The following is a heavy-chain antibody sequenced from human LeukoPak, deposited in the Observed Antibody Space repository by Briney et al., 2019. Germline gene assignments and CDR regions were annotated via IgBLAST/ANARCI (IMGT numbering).Heavy chain of an antibody. CDR2: IIPIFGTA. J-gene: IGHJ3*02. D-gene: IGHD5-24*01. Sequence: SVKVSCKASGGTFNSYAISWVRQAPGQGLEWMGGIIPIFGTANYAQKFQGRVTITTDESTSTAYMELSSLRSEDTAVYYCARGRWLQLGDAFDIWGQGTMVTVSS. V-gene: IGHV1-69*05. CDR3: ARGRWLQLGDAFDI. CDR1: GGTFNSYA.